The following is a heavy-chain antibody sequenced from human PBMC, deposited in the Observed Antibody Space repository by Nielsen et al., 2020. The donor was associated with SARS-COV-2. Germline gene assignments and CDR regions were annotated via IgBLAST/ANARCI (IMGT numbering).Heavy chain of an antibody. CDR3: ARHRGYSSGWLDY. Sequence: SETLSLTCTVSGGSISSYYWSWIRQPPGKGLERIGYIYYSGSTNYNPSLKSRVTISVDTSKNQFSLKLSSVTAADTAVYYCARHRGYSSGWLDYWGQGTLVTVSS. J-gene: IGHJ4*02. CDR1: GGSISSYY. D-gene: IGHD6-19*01. V-gene: IGHV4-59*08. CDR2: IYYSGST.